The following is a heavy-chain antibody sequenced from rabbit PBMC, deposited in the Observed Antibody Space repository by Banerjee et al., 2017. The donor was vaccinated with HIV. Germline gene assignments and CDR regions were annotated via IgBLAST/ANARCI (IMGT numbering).Heavy chain of an antibody. V-gene: IGHV1S40*01. CDR1: GFSFSSSHW. CDR2: IYTGHSGT. D-gene: IGHD4-1*01. Sequence: QSLEESGGDLVKPGASLTLTCKASGFSFSSSHWMCWVRQAPGKGLEWIGCIYTGHSGTYYANWAKGRFTVSKSSSTTVTLQMTSLTAADTATYFCAGDLAGVIGWNFNLWGPGTLVTVS. J-gene: IGHJ4*01. CDR3: AGDLAGVIGWNFNL.